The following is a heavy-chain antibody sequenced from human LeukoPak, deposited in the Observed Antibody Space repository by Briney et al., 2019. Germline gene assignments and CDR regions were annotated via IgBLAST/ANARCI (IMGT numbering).Heavy chain of an antibody. CDR1: GYTFTGYY. Sequence: ASVKVSCKASGYTFTGYYMHWVRQAPGQGLEWMGWINPNSGGTNYAQRFQGRVTMTRDTSISTAYMELSRLRSDDTAVYYCAIGYCSSTSCRWIDYWGQGTLVTVSS. D-gene: IGHD2-2*01. V-gene: IGHV1-2*02. J-gene: IGHJ4*02. CDR3: AIGYCSSTSCRWIDY. CDR2: INPNSGGT.